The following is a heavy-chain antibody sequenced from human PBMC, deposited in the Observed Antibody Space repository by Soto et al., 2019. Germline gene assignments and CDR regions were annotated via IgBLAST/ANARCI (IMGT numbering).Heavy chain of an antibody. D-gene: IGHD6-13*01. Sequence: GESLKISCAASGFTFSSYAMSWVRQAPGKGLEWVSAISGSGGSTYYADSVKGRFTISRDNSKNTLYLQMNSLRAEDTAVYYCAKHSSSYYYYYYMDVWGKGTTVTVSS. CDR3: AKHSSSYYYYYYMDV. V-gene: IGHV3-23*01. CDR2: ISGSGGST. J-gene: IGHJ6*03. CDR1: GFTFSSYA.